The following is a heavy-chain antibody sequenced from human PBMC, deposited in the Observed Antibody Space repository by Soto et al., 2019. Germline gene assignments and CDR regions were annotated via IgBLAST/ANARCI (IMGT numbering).Heavy chain of an antibody. CDR2: ISTSGSPT. V-gene: IGHV3-48*01. D-gene: IGHD5-12*01. CDR3: AVRGG. CDR1: GFTFSIYS. Sequence: EVQLVESGGGLVQPEGSLRLSCAASGFTFSIYSMSWVRQAPGKGLEWISYISTSGSPTYYADSVKGRFTISRDDARNSLYLQMNSLRADDTAVYYCAVRGGWGQGTLVTVSS. J-gene: IGHJ4*02.